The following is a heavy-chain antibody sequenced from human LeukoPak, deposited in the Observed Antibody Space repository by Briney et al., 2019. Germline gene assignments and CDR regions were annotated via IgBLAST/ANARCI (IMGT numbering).Heavy chain of an antibody. D-gene: IGHD2-2*01. V-gene: IGHV1-2*02. CDR2: INPNSGGT. J-gene: IGHJ4*02. CDR3: ARVGTRGVPAAMGY. Sequence: GASVKVSCKASGYTFAGYYMHWVRQAPGQGLEWMGWINPNSGGTNYAQKFQGRVTMTRDTSISTAYMELSRLRSDDTAVYYCARVGTRGVPAAMGYWGQGTLVTVSS. CDR1: GYTFAGYY.